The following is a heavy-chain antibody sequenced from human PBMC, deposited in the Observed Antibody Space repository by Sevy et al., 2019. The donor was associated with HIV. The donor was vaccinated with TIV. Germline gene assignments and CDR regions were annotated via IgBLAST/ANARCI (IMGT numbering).Heavy chain of an antibody. CDR1: GGSIGGYY. Sequence: SETLSLTCAVRGGSIGGYYWSWIRQAPGKGPEWIGEISHSGATNYSPSLASRVTISVDTANNQLSLRLTHLTAADSGKYFCARGREVATLLGFFDTWGPGTLVTVSS. CDR2: ISHSGAT. D-gene: IGHD3-16*01. CDR3: ARGREVATLLGFFDT. J-gene: IGHJ4*02. V-gene: IGHV4-34*01.